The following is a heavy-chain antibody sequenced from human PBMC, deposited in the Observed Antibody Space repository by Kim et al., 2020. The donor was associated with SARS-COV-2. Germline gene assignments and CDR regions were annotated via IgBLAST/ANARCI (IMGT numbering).Heavy chain of an antibody. J-gene: IGHJ4*02. CDR3: ARRRAGLYYGSGSSPFDY. CDR2: IYHSGST. V-gene: IGHV4-4*02. D-gene: IGHD3-10*01. CDR1: GGSISSSNW. Sequence: SETLSLTCAVSGGSISSSNWWSWVRQPPGKGLEWIWEIYHSGSTNYNPSLKSRVTISVDKSKNQFSLKLSSVTAADTAVYYCARRRAGLYYGSGSSPFDYWGQGTLVTVSS.